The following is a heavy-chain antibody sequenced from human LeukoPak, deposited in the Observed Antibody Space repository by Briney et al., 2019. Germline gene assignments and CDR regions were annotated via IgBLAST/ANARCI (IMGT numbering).Heavy chain of an antibody. CDR3: ARRVGRWFGERAYYYNYMDV. D-gene: IGHD3-10*01. CDR2: INHRRST. Sequence: SETLSLTCAVYGGSFSGYYWTWIRQPPGKGLEWIGEINHRRSTKYSPSLKSRVTISVDTSKNQFSLRLSSMTAADTAVYYCARRVGRWFGERAYYYNYMDVWGKGTTVTISS. V-gene: IGHV4-34*01. CDR1: GGSFSGYY. J-gene: IGHJ6*03.